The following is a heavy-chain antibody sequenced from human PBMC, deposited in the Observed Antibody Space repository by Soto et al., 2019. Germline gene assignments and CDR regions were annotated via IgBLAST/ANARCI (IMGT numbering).Heavy chain of an antibody. J-gene: IGHJ6*02. CDR2: IIPIFGTA. D-gene: IGHD4-17*01. CDR3: ARGRPTTVTSNNYYYYGMAV. Sequence: SVKVSCKASGGTFSSYAISWVRQAPGQGLEWMGGIIPIFGTANYAQKFQGRVTITADESTSTAYMELSSLRSEDTAVYYCARGRPTTVTSNNYYYYGMAVWGQGTTVTVSS. V-gene: IGHV1-69*13. CDR1: GGTFSSYA.